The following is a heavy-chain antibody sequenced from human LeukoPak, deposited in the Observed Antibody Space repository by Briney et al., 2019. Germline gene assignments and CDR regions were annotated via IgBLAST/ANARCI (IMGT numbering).Heavy chain of an antibody. CDR2: INHSGST. Sequence: PSETLSLTCAVYGGSFSDYYWSWIRQPPGKGLEWIGEINHSGSTNYNPSLKSRVTISVDTSKNQFSLKLSSVTAADTAVYYCARGISTYYYDSSGYDSCPYFDYWGQGTLVTVSS. J-gene: IGHJ4*02. D-gene: IGHD3-22*01. CDR3: ARGISTYYYDSSGYDSCPYFDY. V-gene: IGHV4-34*01. CDR1: GGSFSDYY.